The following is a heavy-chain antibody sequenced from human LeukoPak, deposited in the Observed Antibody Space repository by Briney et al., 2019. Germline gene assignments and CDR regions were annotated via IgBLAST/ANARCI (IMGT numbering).Heavy chain of an antibody. CDR2: IYYSGST. Sequence: PSETLSLTCTVSGGSISSYYWSWIRQPPGKGLEWIGYIYYSGSTSYNPSLKSRVTISVDTSKNQFSLKLSSVTAADTAVYYCARGPQYYYDSSGYPTFDIWGQGTMVTVSS. D-gene: IGHD3-22*01. CDR3: ARGPQYYYDSSGYPTFDI. J-gene: IGHJ3*02. V-gene: IGHV4-59*01. CDR1: GGSISSYY.